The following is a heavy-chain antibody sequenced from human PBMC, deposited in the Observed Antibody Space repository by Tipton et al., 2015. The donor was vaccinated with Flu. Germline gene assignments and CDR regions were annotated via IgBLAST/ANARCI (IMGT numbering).Heavy chain of an antibody. D-gene: IGHD3-10*01. Sequence: GLVKPSETLSLTCTVSGGSMSSFYWTWIWQPAGKGLEWIGRMYVSGSTKYNPSLKSRVTMSVDTSKNQFSLKLSSVTAADTAVYYCARGSGSGTDVTFYFWGQRTLVTVSS. CDR2: MYVSGST. J-gene: IGHJ4*02. CDR3: ARGSGSGTDVTFYF. V-gene: IGHV4-4*07. CDR1: GGSMSSFY.